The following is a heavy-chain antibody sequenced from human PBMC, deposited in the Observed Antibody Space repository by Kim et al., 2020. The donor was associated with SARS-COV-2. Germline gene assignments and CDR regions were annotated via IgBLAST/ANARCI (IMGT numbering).Heavy chain of an antibody. CDR1: GFNFSTSA. J-gene: IGHJ4*02. CDR3: AKDSQYLWFGEV. Sequence: GGSLRLSCATSGFNFSTSALSWVRHTPGAGLEWVSGISPRGANKDYADSVKGRFTISRDNSRNTLFLQMNSLRAEDTAVYYCAKDSQYLWFGEVWGQGT. V-gene: IGHV3-23*01. D-gene: IGHD3-10*01. CDR2: ISPRGANK.